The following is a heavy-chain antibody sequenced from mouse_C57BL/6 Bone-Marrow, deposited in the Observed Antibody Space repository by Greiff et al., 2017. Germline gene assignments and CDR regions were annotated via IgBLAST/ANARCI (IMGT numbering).Heavy chain of an antibody. CDR1: GYTFTSYG. D-gene: IGHD1-1*01. Sequence: VKLVESGAELARPGASVKLSCKASGYTFTSYGISWVKQRTGQGLEWIGEIYPRSGNTYYNEKFKGKATLTADKSSSTAYMELRSLTSEDSAVYFCARTFGTTVPYAMDYWGQGTSGTVSS. CDR2: IYPRSGNT. J-gene: IGHJ4*01. CDR3: ARTFGTTVPYAMDY. V-gene: IGHV1-81*01.